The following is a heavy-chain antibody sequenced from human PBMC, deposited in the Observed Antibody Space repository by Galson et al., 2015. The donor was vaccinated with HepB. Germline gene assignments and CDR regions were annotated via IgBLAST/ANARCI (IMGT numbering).Heavy chain of an antibody. CDR2: ISWNSGSI. D-gene: IGHD5-12*01. CDR1: GFTFDDYA. V-gene: IGHV3-9*01. J-gene: IGHJ3*02. Sequence: SLRLSCAASGFTFDDYAMHWVRQAPGKGLEWVSGISWNSGSIGYADSVKGRFTISRDNAKNSLYLQMNSLRAEDTALYYCAKGGLGGYGGAFDIWGQGTMVAVSS. CDR3: AKGGLGGYGGAFDI.